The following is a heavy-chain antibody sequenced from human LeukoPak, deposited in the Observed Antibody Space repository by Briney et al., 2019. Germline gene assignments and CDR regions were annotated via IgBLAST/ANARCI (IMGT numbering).Heavy chain of an antibody. D-gene: IGHD6-6*01. CDR3: AGRIAARPINNWFDP. Sequence: SETLSLTCTVSGGSLSRSTYYWGWIRQPPGKGLEWIGSIYYSGSTYYNPSLKSRVTISVGTSKNQFSLKLSSVTAADTAVYYCAGRIAARPINNWFDPWGQGTLVTVSS. CDR1: GGSLSRSTYY. CDR2: IYYSGST. V-gene: IGHV4-39*01. J-gene: IGHJ5*02.